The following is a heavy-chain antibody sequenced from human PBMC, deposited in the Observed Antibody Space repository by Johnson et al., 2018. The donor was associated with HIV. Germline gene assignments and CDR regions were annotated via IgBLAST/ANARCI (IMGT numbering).Heavy chain of an antibody. Sequence: VQLVESGGGVVQPGGSLRLSCAASGFTFSSYAMSWVRQAPGKGLEWVSGISGSGGSTDYADSVKGRFTISRDNSKNTLYLQMNSQRVEDTAVYYCATCSDQVLLGGDAFDIWGQGTMVTVSS. V-gene: IGHV3-23*04. J-gene: IGHJ3*02. CDR2: ISGSGGST. CDR3: ATCSDQVLLGGDAFDI. CDR1: GFTFSSYA. D-gene: IGHD3-16*01.